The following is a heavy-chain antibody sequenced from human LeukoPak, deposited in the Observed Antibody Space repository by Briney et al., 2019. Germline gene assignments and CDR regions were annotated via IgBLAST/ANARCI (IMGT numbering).Heavy chain of an antibody. V-gene: IGHV3-33*01. Sequence: GGSLRLSCAASGFTFSSYGMHWVRQAPGKGLEWVAVIWYDGSNKYYADSVKGRFTISRDNSKNTLYLQMNSLRAEDTAVYYCARDPYVSGRPFDYWGQGTLVTVSS. D-gene: IGHD3-10*01. CDR1: GFTFSSYG. CDR2: IWYDGSNK. J-gene: IGHJ4*02. CDR3: ARDPYVSGRPFDY.